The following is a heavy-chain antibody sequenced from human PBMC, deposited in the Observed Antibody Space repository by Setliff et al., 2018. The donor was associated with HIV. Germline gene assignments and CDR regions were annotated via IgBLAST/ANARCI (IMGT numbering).Heavy chain of an antibody. V-gene: IGHV3-30*02. CDR3: VKGGYCTSSGCSNLNWFDP. J-gene: IGHJ5*02. CDR1: GFSFSSYG. D-gene: IGHD2-2*01. Sequence: GGSLRLSCAASGFSFSSYGMHWVRQAPGKGLEWVAFVSFDGSNSYYADSVRGRFTISRDNSKNTLSLQMNSLRPDDTALYYCVKGGYCTSSGCSNLNWFDPWGQGILVTVSS. CDR2: VSFDGSNS.